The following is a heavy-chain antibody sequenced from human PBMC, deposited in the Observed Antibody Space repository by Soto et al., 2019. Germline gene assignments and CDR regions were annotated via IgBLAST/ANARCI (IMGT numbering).Heavy chain of an antibody. V-gene: IGHV1-18*01. J-gene: IGHJ4*02. Sequence: QVHLVQSGAEVKKPGASVKVSCQASGYAFTTYGITWVRQAPGQGLEWMGWISAHNGNTNYAQKLQGRVTVTRDTSTSTAYMELRSLRSDDTAVYYCARGRYGDYCGQGALVTVSS. D-gene: IGHD1-1*01. CDR2: ISAHNGNT. CDR1: GYAFTTYG. CDR3: ARGRYGDY.